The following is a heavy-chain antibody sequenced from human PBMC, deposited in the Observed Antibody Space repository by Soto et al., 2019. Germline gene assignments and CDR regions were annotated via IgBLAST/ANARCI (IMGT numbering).Heavy chain of an antibody. V-gene: IGHV3-9*01. D-gene: IGHD3-10*01. CDR1: GFTFDDYA. CDR2: ISWNSGSI. J-gene: IGHJ4*02. CDR3: AKDTGHGSSGSYSPAIDY. Sequence: GGSLRLSCAASGFTFDDYAMHWVRQAPGKGLEWVSGISWNSGSIGYADSVKGRFTISRDNAKNSLYLQMNSLRAEDTALYYCAKDTGHGSSGSYSPAIDYWGQGTLVTVSS.